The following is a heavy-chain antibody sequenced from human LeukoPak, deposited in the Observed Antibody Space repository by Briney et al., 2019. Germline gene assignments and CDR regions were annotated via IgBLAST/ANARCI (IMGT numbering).Heavy chain of an antibody. CDR3: ARTYYYDSRDAFDI. D-gene: IGHD3-22*01. CDR1: GGSISSYY. CDR2: IYTSGST. V-gene: IGHV4-4*07. Sequence: SETLSLTCTVSGGSISSYYWSWIRQPAGKGLEWIGRIYTSGSTNYNPSLKGRVTMSVDTSKNQFSLKLSSVTAADTAVYYCARTYYYDSRDAFDIWGQGTMVTVSS. J-gene: IGHJ3*02.